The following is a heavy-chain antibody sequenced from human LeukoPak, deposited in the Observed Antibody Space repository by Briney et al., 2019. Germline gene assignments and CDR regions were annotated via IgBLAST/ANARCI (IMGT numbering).Heavy chain of an antibody. J-gene: IGHJ3*02. V-gene: IGHV4-34*01. CDR2: INEGGST. Sequence: SETLSLTCSVYGGSFSDYFWGWIRQAPGEGLEWIGEINEGGSTNYNPAFMTRVVVTVDRSKSDFSLTMNFVTAADTAVYYCARFSKITRGDWGDAFDIWGQGTTVIVSS. CDR1: GGSFSDYF. D-gene: IGHD2-21*01. CDR3: ARFSKITRGDWGDAFDI.